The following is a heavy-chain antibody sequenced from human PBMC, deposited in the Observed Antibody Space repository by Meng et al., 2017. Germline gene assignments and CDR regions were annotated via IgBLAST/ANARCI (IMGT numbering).Heavy chain of an antibody. D-gene: IGHD2-15*01. J-gene: IGHJ4*02. V-gene: IGHV1-3*01. Sequence: QYWAGVKKPGASVKVSCKASGYTFTSYARHWVRQAPGQRLEWMGWINAGNGNTKYSQKFQGRVTITRDTSASTAYMELSSLRSEDTAVYYCARTPLRYCSGGSCYYFDYWGQGTLVTVSS. CDR1: GYTFTSYA. CDR3: ARTPLRYCSGGSCYYFDY. CDR2: INAGNGNT.